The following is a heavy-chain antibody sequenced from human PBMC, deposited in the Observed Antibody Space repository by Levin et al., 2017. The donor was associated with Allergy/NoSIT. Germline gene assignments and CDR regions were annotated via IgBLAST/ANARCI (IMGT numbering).Heavy chain of an antibody. Sequence: MASETLSLTCTVSGGSISSYYWSWIRQPPGKGLEWIGHISYSGSTNYNPSLKSRVTTSVDTSKNQVSLKLSSVTAADTAMYYCARGLEERSRYTHGYWGQGTLVTVSP. CDR2: ISYSGST. J-gene: IGHJ4*02. V-gene: IGHV4-59*01. CDR3: ARGLEERSRYTHGY. D-gene: IGHD3-16*02. CDR1: GGSISSYY.